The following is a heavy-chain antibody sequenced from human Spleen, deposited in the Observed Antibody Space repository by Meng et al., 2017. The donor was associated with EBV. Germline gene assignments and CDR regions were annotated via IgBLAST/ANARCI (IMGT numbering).Heavy chain of an antibody. CDR2: INPSDGTT. Sequence: QVQLVQSGAEVKKPGASVTVCCRASGYTFTRYYMYWVRQAPGQGLEWMGTINPSDGTTRYAQKFQGRVTLTRDTSTSTVYMELSSLRSEDTAVYYCARDLTYCGGDCYWGQGTLVTVSS. CDR1: GYTFTRYY. CDR3: ARDLTYCGGDCY. V-gene: IGHV1-46*01. J-gene: IGHJ4*02. D-gene: IGHD2-21*02.